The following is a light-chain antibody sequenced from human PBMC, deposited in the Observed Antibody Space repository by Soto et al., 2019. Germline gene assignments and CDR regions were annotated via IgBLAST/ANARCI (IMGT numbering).Light chain of an antibody. V-gene: IGKV3-11*01. CDR1: QSVSSY. CDR3: QQHSNWPPSIT. CDR2: DAS. Sequence: EIVLTQSPATLSLSPGERATFSCRASQSVSSYLAWFQQKPGQAPRLLIYDASHRATGIAARFSGSGSQTDFPLTISSLEPEDFAVYYCQQHSNWPPSITFGQGTRLAIK. J-gene: IGKJ5*01.